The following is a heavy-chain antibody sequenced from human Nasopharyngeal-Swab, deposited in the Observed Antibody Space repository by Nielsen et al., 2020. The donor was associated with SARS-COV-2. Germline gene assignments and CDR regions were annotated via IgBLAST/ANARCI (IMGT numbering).Heavy chain of an antibody. CDR3: ATDGSDY. CDR2: FDPEDGET. D-gene: IGHD1-26*01. V-gene: IGHV1-24*01. Sequence: ASVKVSCKASGGTFSSYAINWVRQAPGQGLEWMGGFDPEDGETIYAQKFQGRVTMTEDTSTDTAYMELSSLRSEDTAVYYCATDGSDYWGQGTLVTVSS. CDR1: GGTFSSYA. J-gene: IGHJ4*02.